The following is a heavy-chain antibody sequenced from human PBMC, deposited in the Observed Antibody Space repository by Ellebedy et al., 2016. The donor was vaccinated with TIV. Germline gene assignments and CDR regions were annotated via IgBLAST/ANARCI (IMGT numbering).Heavy chain of an antibody. J-gene: IGHJ6*02. CDR3: ARVRWATVARGVPFHYGMDV. Sequence: ASVKVSCKAFGGTFSTYALNWVRQAPGQGLEWIGAFLPMFGTATSAQKFQGRVTITADESMTTAYRDLSSLRSEDTAVYYCARVRWATVARGVPFHYGMDVWGQGTTVTVTS. CDR1: GGTFSTYA. V-gene: IGHV1-69*13. D-gene: IGHD3-10*01. CDR2: FLPMFGTA.